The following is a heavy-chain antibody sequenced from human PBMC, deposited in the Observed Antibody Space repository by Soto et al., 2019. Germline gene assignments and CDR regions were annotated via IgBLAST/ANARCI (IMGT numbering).Heavy chain of an antibody. CDR1: GGTFSSYT. CDR3: AGEVRDTAMAEGLDP. D-gene: IGHD5-18*01. CDR2: IIPNLGIA. J-gene: IGHJ5*02. Sequence: SVKVSCKASGGTFSSYTISWVRQAPGQGLEWMGRIIPNLGIANYAQKFQGRVTITGDTSISTAYMELSRLRSEDTAVYYCAGEVRDTAMAEGLDPWGQGALVTVSA. V-gene: IGHV1-69*04.